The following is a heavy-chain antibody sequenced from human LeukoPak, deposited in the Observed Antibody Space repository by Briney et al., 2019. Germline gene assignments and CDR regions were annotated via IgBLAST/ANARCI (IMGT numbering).Heavy chain of an antibody. D-gene: IGHD1-26*01. CDR2: TYDCGST. V-gene: IGHV4-4*02. CDR3: ARGLSGSYYAY. Sequence: SETLSLTCAVSGGSISSSNWWSWVRQPPGKGLEWIGETYDCGSTNYNPSLKSRVTISVDKSKNQFSLKLSSVTAADTAVYYCARGLSGSYYAYWGQGTLVTVSS. CDR1: GGSISSSNW. J-gene: IGHJ4*02.